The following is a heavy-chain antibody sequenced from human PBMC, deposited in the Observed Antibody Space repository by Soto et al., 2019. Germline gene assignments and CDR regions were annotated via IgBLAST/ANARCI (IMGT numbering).Heavy chain of an antibody. CDR1: GFTFSSYA. V-gene: IGHV3-23*01. CDR3: AKRRKQLSQSFDY. CDR2: ISGSGGST. J-gene: IGHJ4*02. Sequence: GGSLRLSCAASGFTFSSYAMSWVRQAPGKGLEWVSAISGSGGSTYYADSVKGRFTISRDNSKNTLYLQMNSLRAEDAAVYYCAKRRKQLSQSFDYWGQGTLVTVSS. D-gene: IGHD5-18*01.